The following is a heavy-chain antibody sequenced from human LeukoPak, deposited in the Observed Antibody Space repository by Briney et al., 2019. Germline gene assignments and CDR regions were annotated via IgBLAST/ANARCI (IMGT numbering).Heavy chain of an antibody. CDR1: GYTFTSYG. CDR3: ARVGDYDFWSGYDSSGYYFQH. V-gene: IGHV1-18*01. J-gene: IGHJ1*01. CDR2: ISAYNGNT. Sequence: GASVKVSCKASGYTFTSYGISWVRQAPGQGLEWMGWISAYNGNTNYAQKLQGRVTMTTDTSTSTAYMELRSLRSDDTAVYYCARVGDYDFWSGYDSSGYYFQHWGQGTLVTVSS. D-gene: IGHD3-3*01.